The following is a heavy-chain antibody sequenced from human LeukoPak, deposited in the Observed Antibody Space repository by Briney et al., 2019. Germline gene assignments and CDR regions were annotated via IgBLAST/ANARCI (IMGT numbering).Heavy chain of an antibody. Sequence: ASVKVSCKASGYTFTGYHMHWVRQAPGQGLEWMGRINPNSGDTNYAQKFQGRVTMTRDTSISAAYMELSRLRSDDTAVYYCARDYCSSTSCLFDYWGQGTLVTVSS. CDR3: ARDYCSSTSCLFDY. CDR2: INPNSGDT. D-gene: IGHD2-2*01. J-gene: IGHJ4*02. V-gene: IGHV1-2*06. CDR1: GYTFTGYH.